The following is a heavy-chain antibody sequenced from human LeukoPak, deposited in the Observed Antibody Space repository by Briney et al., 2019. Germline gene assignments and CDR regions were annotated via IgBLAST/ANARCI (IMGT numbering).Heavy chain of an antibody. V-gene: IGHV3-23*01. D-gene: IGHD3-9*01. J-gene: IGHJ4*02. CDR1: GFTFSSYA. CDR2: ISGSGGST. Sequence: RTGGSLRLSCAASGFTFSSYAMAWLRPAPGKGLEWVSIISGSGGSTYYADSVKGRFTISRDNSKNTLYLQMNSLRAEDTAVYYCARTNYDILTGYNPYFDYWGQGTLVTVSS. CDR3: ARTNYDILTGYNPYFDY.